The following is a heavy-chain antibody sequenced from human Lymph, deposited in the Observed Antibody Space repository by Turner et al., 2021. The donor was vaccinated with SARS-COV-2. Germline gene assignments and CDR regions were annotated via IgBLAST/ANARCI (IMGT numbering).Heavy chain of an antibody. J-gene: IGHJ4*02. V-gene: IGHV3-21*01. CDR3: ARGPPDFPYYFDY. CDR2: ITFTSSYI. Sequence: VQLVESVGGLVKPGGSLRLSCAASGFTFSSYSMNWVRQAPGKGLEWVSSITFTSSYIYYADSVKGRFTISRDNAKNSLYLQMNSLRAEDTAVYYCARGPPDFPYYFDYWGQGTLVTVSS. CDR1: GFTFSSYS. D-gene: IGHD2-21*02.